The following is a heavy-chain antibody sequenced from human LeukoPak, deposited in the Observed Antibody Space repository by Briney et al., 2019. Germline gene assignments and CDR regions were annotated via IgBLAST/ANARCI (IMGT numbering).Heavy chain of an antibody. CDR2: ISYDGSNK. V-gene: IGHV3-30-3*01. Sequence: PGGSLRLSCAASGFTFSSYAMHWVRQAPGEGLEWVAVISYDGSNKYYADSVKGRFTISRDNSKNTLYLQMNSLRAEDTAVYYCARDSPTYYDFWSGLGGMDVWGQGTTVTVSS. CDR1: GFTFSSYA. D-gene: IGHD3-3*01. CDR3: ARDSPTYYDFWSGLGGMDV. J-gene: IGHJ6*02.